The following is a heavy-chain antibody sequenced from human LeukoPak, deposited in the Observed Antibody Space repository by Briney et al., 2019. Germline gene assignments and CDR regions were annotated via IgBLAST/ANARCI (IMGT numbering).Heavy chain of an antibody. D-gene: IGHD3-16*01. V-gene: IGHV4-59*01. CDR1: GGSISSYY. CDR3: ARVPVDTFELSY. J-gene: IGHJ4*02. Sequence: SETLSLTCTVSGGSISSYYWSWIRQPPGKGLEWIGYIYYSGSTNYNPSLKSRVTISVDTSKNQFSLKLSSMTAADTAVYYCARVPVDTFELSYWGQGTLVTVSS. CDR2: IYYSGST.